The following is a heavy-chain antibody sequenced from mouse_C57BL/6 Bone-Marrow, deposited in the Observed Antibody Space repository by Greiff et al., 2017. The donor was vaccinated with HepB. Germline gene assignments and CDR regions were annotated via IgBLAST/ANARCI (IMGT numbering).Heavy chain of an antibody. D-gene: IGHD2-2*01. CDR1: GYSITSGYY. CDR2: ISYDGSN. V-gene: IGHV3-6*01. J-gene: IGHJ3*01. Sequence: EVKLMESGPGLVKPSQSLSLTCSVTGYSITSGYYWNWIRQFPGNKLEWMGYISYDGSNNYNPSLKNRISITRDTSKNQFFLKLNSVTTEDTATYYCASSTMVTPWFAYWGQGTLVTVSA. CDR3: ASSTMVTPWFAY.